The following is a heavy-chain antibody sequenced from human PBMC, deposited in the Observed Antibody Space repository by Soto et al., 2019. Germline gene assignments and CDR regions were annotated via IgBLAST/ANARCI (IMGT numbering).Heavy chain of an antibody. J-gene: IGHJ6*02. CDR1: GFTFCSYA. CDR3: ARGLERYDFWSGLQHYYYYYGMDV. CDR2: ISYDGSNK. V-gene: IGHV3-30-3*01. D-gene: IGHD3-3*01. Sequence: GGSLRLSCAASGFTFCSYAMHWVRQAPGKGLEWVAVISYDGSNKYYADSVKGRFTISRDNSKNTLYLQMNSLRAEDTAVYYCARGLERYDFWSGLQHYYYYYGMDVWGQGTTVTVSS.